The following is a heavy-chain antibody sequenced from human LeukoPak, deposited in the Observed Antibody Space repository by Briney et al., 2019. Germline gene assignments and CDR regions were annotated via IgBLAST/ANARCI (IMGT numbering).Heavy chain of an antibody. CDR1: GFTFSRYA. V-gene: IGHV3-23*01. J-gene: IGHJ4*02. D-gene: IGHD6-19*01. CDR3: AKDRAGASYYFDY. Sequence: GGSLRLSCAASGFTFSRYAMSWVRQAPGKGLEWVSAISGGGGSTYYADSVKGRFTISRDNSKNTLYLRMNSLRAEDTAVYYCAKDRAGASYYFDYWGQGTLDTVSS. CDR2: ISGGGGST.